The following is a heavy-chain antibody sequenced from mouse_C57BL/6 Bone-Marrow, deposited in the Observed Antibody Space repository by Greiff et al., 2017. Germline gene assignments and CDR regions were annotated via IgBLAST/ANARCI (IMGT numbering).Heavy chain of an antibody. CDR3: ARRRLRLYFDK. D-gene: IGHD2-4*01. CDR1: GYTFTSYW. CDR2: IHPNSGST. J-gene: IGHJ2*01. V-gene: IGHV1-64*01. Sequence: VQLQQPGAELVKPGASVKLSCKASGYTFTSYWMHWVKQRPGQGLEWIGMIHPNSGSTNYNEKFKSKATLTVDKSSSTAYMQLSSLTSEDSAVYYCARRRLRLYFDKWGQGTTLTVTA.